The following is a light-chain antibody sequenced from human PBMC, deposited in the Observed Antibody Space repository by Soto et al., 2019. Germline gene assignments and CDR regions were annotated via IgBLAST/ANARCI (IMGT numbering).Light chain of an antibody. V-gene: IGKV3-20*01. CDR1: RSVNSRY. CDR3: HQYGYSPNT. Sequence: EIVLTQSPGTLSLSPGDRATLSCRASRSVNSRYLAWYQQKPGQAPRLLIYGTSTRATGIPDWFSGSGSGTDFTLTISRLEPEDFAVYHCHQYGYSPNTFGQGTNLEIK. CDR2: GTS. J-gene: IGKJ2*01.